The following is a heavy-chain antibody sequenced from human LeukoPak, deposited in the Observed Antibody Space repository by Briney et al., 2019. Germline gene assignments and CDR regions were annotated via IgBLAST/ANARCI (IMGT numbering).Heavy chain of an antibody. J-gene: IGHJ4*02. V-gene: IGHV3-53*01. Sequence: GGSLRLSCAASGFTVSSNYMSWVRQAPGKGLEWVSGIYSGGSTYYADSVKGRFTISRDISRNTLYLQMNSLRAGDTAVYYCARDYCSAGSCYPDWGQGTLVTVSS. CDR2: IYSGGST. CDR3: ARDYCSAGSCYPD. D-gene: IGHD2-15*01. CDR1: GFTVSSNY.